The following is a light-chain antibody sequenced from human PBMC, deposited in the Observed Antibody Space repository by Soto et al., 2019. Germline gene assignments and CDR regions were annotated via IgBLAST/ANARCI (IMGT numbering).Light chain of an antibody. CDR1: QSVSNNY. CDR3: HQYETSPLT. CDR2: DTS. J-gene: IGKJ4*01. Sequence: EIVLTQSPGTLSLSPGERATLSCRASQSVSNNYLAWYQQKPGQAPRLLIYDTSNRATAIPDRFSGSGSGTDFTLTISRLEPEDFAVYYCHQYETSPLTFGGGTKVEIK. V-gene: IGKV3-20*01.